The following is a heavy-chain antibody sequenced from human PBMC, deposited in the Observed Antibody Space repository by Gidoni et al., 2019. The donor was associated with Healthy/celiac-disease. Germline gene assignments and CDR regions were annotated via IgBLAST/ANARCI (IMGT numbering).Heavy chain of an antibody. V-gene: IGHV5-51*01. Sequence: EVQLVQSGAEVKKPGESLKIPCKGSGYSATSYWTGWVRQMPGKGLEWMGIIYPGDSDTRYSPSFQGQVTISADKSISTAYLQWSSLKASDTAMYYCARRSVLDGYNYGRTEYFDYWGQGTLVTVSS. CDR3: ARRSVLDGYNYGRTEYFDY. CDR1: GYSATSYW. CDR2: IYPGDSDT. D-gene: IGHD5-12*01. J-gene: IGHJ4*02.